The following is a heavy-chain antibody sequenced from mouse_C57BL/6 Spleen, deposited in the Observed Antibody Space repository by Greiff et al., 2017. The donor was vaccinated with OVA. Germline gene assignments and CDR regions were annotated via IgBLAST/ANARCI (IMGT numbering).Heavy chain of an antibody. J-gene: IGHJ4*01. Sequence: EVKLQESGPGLVKPSQSLSLTCSVTGYSITSGYYWNWIRQFPGNKLEWMGYISYDGSNNYNPSLKNRISITRDTSKNQFFLKLNSVTTEDTATYYCARSPTGHYYAMDYWGQGTSVTVSS. CDR3: ARSPTGHYYAMDY. CDR2: ISYDGSN. V-gene: IGHV3-6*01. CDR1: GYSITSGYY. D-gene: IGHD4-1*02.